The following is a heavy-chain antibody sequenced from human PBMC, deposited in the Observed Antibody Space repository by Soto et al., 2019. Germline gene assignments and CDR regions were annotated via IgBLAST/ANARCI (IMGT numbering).Heavy chain of an antibody. D-gene: IGHD2-2*01. CDR1: GGSISSYY. CDR3: SRLGYCSSTSCLHHYYYYYMDV. V-gene: IGHV4-59*08. CDR2: IYYSGST. J-gene: IGHJ6*03. Sequence: SETLSLTCTVSGGSISSYYWSWIRQPPGKGLEWIGYIYYSGSTNYNPSLKSRVTTSVDTSKNQFSLKLSSVTAADTAVYYCSRLGYCSSTSCLHHYYYYYMDVWGKGTTVTVSS.